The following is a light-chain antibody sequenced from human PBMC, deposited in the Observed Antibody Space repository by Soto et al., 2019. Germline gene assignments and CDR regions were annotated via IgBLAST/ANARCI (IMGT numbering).Light chain of an antibody. CDR1: SGHNNYI. CDR2: LEGSGSY. Sequence: QSVLTQSSSASASLGSSVKLTCTLSSGHNNYIIAWHQQQPGKAPRYLMKLEGSGSYNKGSGVPDRFSGSGSGADRYLTISNLQFEDEADYYCETWDTHTRVFGGGTKLTVL. J-gene: IGLJ3*02. CDR3: ETWDTHTRV. V-gene: IGLV4-60*02.